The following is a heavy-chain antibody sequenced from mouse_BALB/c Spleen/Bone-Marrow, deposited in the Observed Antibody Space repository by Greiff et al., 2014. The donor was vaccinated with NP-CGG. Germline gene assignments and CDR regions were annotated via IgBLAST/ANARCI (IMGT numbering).Heavy chain of an antibody. CDR2: IDPANGNT. Sequence: VQLKESGAELLKPGASVKLSCTASGFNIKDTYMYWVKQRPEQGLEWIGMIDPANGNTKYDPKFQGKATITADTSSNTAYLQLNSLTSEDTAVYYCAQGYDWAMDYWGQGTSVTVSS. CDR3: AQGYDWAMDY. V-gene: IGHV14-3*02. D-gene: IGHD2-14*01. CDR1: GFNIKDTY. J-gene: IGHJ4*01.